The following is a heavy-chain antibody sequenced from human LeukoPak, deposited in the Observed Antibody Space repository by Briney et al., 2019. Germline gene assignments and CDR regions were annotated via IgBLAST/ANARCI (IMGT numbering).Heavy chain of an antibody. V-gene: IGHV3-21*01. CDR1: GFTFSSYS. Sequence: GGSLRLSCAVSGFTFSSYSMSWVRQAPGKGLEWVSSISSSGTYKCYADSVKGRFTISRNNAKNSLYLQMNSLRAEDTAVYYCAKGKGSVAGATNDYWGQGTLVTVSS. J-gene: IGHJ4*02. D-gene: IGHD6-19*01. CDR2: ISSSGTYK. CDR3: AKGKGSVAGATNDY.